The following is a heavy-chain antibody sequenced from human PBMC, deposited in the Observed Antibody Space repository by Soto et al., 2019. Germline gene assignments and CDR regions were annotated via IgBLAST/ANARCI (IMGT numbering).Heavy chain of an antibody. J-gene: IGHJ4*02. V-gene: IGHV3-30*18. D-gene: IGHD3-22*01. CDR1: GFTFSTYG. CDR2: ISYDGSEK. Sequence: PVGSLRLSCSASGFTFSTYGMHWVRQAPGKGLEWVAVISYDGSEKYYTESVKGRFTISRDNSKNTLDLQMNSLRTEDTAIYYCAKGTGGPYYYDSTGYSDLDTDFEYWGQGTRVTVSS. CDR3: AKGTGGPYYYDSTGYSDLDTDFEY.